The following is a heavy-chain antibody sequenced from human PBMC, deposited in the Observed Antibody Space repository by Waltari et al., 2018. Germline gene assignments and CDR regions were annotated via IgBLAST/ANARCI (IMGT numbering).Heavy chain of an antibody. D-gene: IGHD6-19*01. CDR2: IRGSGGST. J-gene: IGHJ4*02. Sequence: EVQLLESGGGLVQPGGSLSLSCAASGFTFSSYAMRWVRQAPGKGLEWVSAIRGSGGSTYYADSVKGRFTISRDNSKNTLYLQMNSLRAEDTAVYYCAKRARYSSGSDDYWGQGTLVTVSS. V-gene: IGHV3-23*01. CDR3: AKRARYSSGSDDY. CDR1: GFTFSSYA.